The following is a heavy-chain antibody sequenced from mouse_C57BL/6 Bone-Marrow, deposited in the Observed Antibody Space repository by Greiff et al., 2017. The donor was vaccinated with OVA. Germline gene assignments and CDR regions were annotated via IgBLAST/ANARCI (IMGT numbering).Heavy chain of an antibody. CDR3: ANYFDYAMDY. D-gene: IGHD1-3*01. CDR1: GYTFTDHT. Sequence: QVQLQQSDAELVKPGASVKISCKVSGYTFTDHTISWMKQRPEQGLEWIGYIYPRDGSTKYNAKLKGKATLTADQSYSHVYMQLNSLTSDDSAVYFCANYFDYAMDYWGQGTSVTVSS. J-gene: IGHJ4*01. V-gene: IGHV1-78*01. CDR2: IYPRDGST.